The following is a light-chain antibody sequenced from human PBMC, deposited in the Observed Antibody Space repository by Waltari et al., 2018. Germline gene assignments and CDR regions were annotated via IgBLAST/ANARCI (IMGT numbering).Light chain of an antibody. CDR2: GAS. Sequence: ELVLTQSPGPLSLSPGERATLSCRASQSVSSSYLAWYQQKPGQAPRLLIYGASSRATGIPDRFSGSGSGTDFTLTISRLEPEDFAMYYCQQYGSSPLTFGQGTKLEIK. CDR3: QQYGSSPLT. CDR1: QSVSSSY. V-gene: IGKV3-20*01. J-gene: IGKJ2*01.